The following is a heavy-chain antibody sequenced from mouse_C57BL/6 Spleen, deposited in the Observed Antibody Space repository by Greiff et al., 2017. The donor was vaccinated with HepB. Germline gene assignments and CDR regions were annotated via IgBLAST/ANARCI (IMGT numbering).Heavy chain of an antibody. CDR1: GYTFTSYW. V-gene: IGHV1-69*01. CDR2: IDPSDSYT. D-gene: IGHD2-4*01. CDR3: ESGYDYDEYWFAY. Sequence: QVQLQQPGAELVMPGASVKLSCKASGYTFTSYWMHWVKQRPGQGLEWIGEIDPSDSYTNYNQKFKGKSTLTVDKSSRTAYMQLSSLTSEDSAVYDGESGYDYDEYWFAYWGQGTLVTVSA. J-gene: IGHJ3*01.